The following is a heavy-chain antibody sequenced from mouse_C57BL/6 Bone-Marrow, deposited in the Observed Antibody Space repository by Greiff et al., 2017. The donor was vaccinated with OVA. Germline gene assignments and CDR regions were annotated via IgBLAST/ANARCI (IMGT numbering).Heavy chain of an antibody. D-gene: IGHD6-2*01. CDR2: ISDGGSYT. CDR3: ARDSPFAY. Sequence: VQLKESGGGLVKPGGSLKLSCAASGFTFSSYAMSWVRQTPEKRLEWVATISDGGSYTYYPDNVKGRFTISRDNAKNNLYLQMSHLKSEDTAMYYCARDSPFAYWGQGTLVTVSA. J-gene: IGHJ3*01. CDR1: GFTFSSYA. V-gene: IGHV5-4*01.